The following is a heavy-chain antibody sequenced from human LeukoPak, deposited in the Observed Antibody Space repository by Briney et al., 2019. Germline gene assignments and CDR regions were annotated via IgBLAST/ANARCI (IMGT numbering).Heavy chain of an antibody. CDR2: RGMYYSGST. J-gene: IGHJ4*02. Sequence: SETLSLTCTVSGGSISSSSHYWGWIRQPPGKGLEWIGSRGMYYSGSTYYKPSLKSRVTISVDTSKNQFSLKLNSVTAADTAVYYCTRIGSGWGDFDYWGQGTLVTVSS. D-gene: IGHD6-19*01. CDR3: TRIGSGWGDFDY. V-gene: IGHV4-39*07. CDR1: GGSISSSSHY.